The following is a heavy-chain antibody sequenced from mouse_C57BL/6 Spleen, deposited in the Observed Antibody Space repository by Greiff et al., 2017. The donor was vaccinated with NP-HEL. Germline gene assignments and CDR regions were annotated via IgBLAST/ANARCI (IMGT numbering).Heavy chain of an antibody. J-gene: IGHJ3*01. CDR3: ARDYGSSPAWFAY. CDR1: GFTFSDYG. CDR2: ISSGSSTI. Sequence: EVKLVESGGGLVKPGGSLKLSCAASGFTFSDYGMHWVRQAPEKGLEWVAYISSGSSTIYYADKVKGRFTISRDNAKNTLFLQMTSLRSEDTAMYYCARDYGSSPAWFAYWGQGTLVTVPA. V-gene: IGHV5-17*01. D-gene: IGHD1-1*01.